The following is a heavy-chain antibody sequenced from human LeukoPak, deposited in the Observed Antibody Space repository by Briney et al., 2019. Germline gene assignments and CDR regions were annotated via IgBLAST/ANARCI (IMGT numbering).Heavy chain of an antibody. Sequence: GASVKVSCKASGYTFTGYYMHWVRQAPGRGLEWMGWINPNSGGTNYAQKFQGRVTMTRDTSISTAYMELSRLRSDDTAVYYCARSYGSGSYYPNWFDPWGQGTLVTVSS. D-gene: IGHD3-10*01. CDR1: GYTFTGYY. CDR3: ARSYGSGSYYPNWFDP. V-gene: IGHV1-2*02. J-gene: IGHJ5*02. CDR2: INPNSGGT.